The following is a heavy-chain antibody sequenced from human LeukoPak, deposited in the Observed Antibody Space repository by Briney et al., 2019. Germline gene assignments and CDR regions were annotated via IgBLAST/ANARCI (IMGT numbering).Heavy chain of an antibody. CDR2: FDPEDGET. J-gene: IGHJ6*03. D-gene: IGHD2-2*02. Sequence: ASVKVSCKVSGYTLTELSMHWVRQAPGKGLEWMGGFDPEDGETIYAQKFQGRVTMTEDTSTDTAYMELSSLGSEDTAVYYCATAVVVPAAIPLYYYYYMDVWGKGTTVTVSS. V-gene: IGHV1-24*01. CDR3: ATAVVVPAAIPLYYYYYMDV. CDR1: GYTLTELS.